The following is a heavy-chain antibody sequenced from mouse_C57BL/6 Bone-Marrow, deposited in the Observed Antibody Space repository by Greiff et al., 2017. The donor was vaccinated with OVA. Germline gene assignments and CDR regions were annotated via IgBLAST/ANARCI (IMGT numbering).Heavy chain of an antibody. CDR1: GFTFSSYT. CDR3: ARRGWILKENYLDY. V-gene: IGHV5-9*04. J-gene: IGHJ2*01. Sequence: EVKVVESGGGLVKPGGSLKLSCAASGFTFSSYTMSWVRQTPEKRLEWVATISGGGGNTYYPDSVKGRFTISRDNAKNTLYLQLRSLRSEDTAVDYCARRGWILKENYLDYWGQGTTLTVSS. D-gene: IGHD2-3*01. CDR2: ISGGGGNT.